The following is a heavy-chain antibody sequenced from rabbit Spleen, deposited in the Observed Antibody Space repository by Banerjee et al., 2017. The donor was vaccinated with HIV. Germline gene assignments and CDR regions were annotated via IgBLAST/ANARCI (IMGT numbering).Heavy chain of an antibody. J-gene: IGHJ4*01. D-gene: IGHD4-2*01. CDR1: GFSFTNKDV. V-gene: IGHV1S45*01. CDR3: ARDAAGREDFNL. CDR2: INTITGKT. Sequence: EQVEESGGGLVKPEGSLTLTCTASGFSFTNKDVMCWVRQAPGKGLEWIGCINTITGKTVYATWAKGRFTISRASSTTVFLQVTSLTAADTATYFCARDAAGREDFNLWGPGTLVTVS.